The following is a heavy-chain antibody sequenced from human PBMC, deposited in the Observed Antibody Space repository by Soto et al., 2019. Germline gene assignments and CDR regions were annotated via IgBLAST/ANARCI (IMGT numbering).Heavy chain of an antibody. CDR2: INHSGHT. V-gene: IGHV4-34*01. J-gene: IGHJ6*02. CDR3: ARRLRYHGSGSHYGLDG. D-gene: IGHD3-10*01. CDR1: GESFSDFY. Sequence: SETLSLTCAASGESFSDFYWNWIRQPPGKGLEWIGEINHSGHTSYNPSLKSRVTISVDTSKNQFSLKLSSVTAADTAVYYCARRLRYHGSGSHYGLDGWGQGTTVTVSS.